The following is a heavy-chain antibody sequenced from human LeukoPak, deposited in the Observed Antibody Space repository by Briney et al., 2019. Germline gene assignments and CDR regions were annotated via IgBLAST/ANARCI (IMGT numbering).Heavy chain of an antibody. CDR1: GGTFSSYA. J-gene: IGHJ6*03. D-gene: IGHD5/OR15-5a*01. CDR2: IITIFGTA. Sequence: GASVKVSCKASGGTFSSYAISWVRQAPGQGLAWMGGIITIFGTANYAQKFQGRVTITTDESTSTAYMELSSLRSEDTAVYYCARTLVSTITVRHYYYYMDVLGKGTTVTVSS. CDR3: ARTLVSTITVRHYYYYMDV. V-gene: IGHV1-69*05.